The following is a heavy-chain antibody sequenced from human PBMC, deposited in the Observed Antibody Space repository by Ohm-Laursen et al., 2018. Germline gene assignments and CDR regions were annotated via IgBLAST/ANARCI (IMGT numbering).Heavy chain of an antibody. Sequence: SVKVSCKASGGTFSSYTVSWVRQAPGQGLEWVGGIIPIFGTANYAQKFQGRVTITADESTRTAYMELSSLRSEDTAMYYCAREFDYDSSGYYYAYWGQGTLVTVSS. V-gene: IGHV1-69*13. J-gene: IGHJ4*02. CDR2: IIPIFGTA. CDR3: AREFDYDSSGYYYAY. D-gene: IGHD3-22*01. CDR1: GGTFSSYT.